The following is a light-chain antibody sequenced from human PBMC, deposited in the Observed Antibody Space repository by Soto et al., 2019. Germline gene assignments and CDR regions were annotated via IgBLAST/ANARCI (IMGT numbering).Light chain of an antibody. V-gene: IGKV3-20*01. CDR1: QTISSNY. CDR3: QQFSSYPLT. J-gene: IGKJ4*01. Sequence: EIVLTQSPGTLSLSPGERATLSCRATQTISSNYLAWYRQKPGQAPKLLIHGASTRATGIPDRFSGGGSGTDFTLTISRLEPEDFAVYYCQQFSSYPLTFGGGTKVDIK. CDR2: GAS.